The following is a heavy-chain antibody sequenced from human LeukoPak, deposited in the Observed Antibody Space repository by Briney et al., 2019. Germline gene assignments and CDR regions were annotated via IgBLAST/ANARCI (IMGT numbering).Heavy chain of an antibody. Sequence: SETLSLTCTVSGGSISSSSYYWGWIRQPPGKGLEWIGSIYYSGSTYYNPSLKSRVTISVDTSKNQFSLKLSSVTAADTPVYYCARSIVATMSFDYWGQGTLVTVSS. J-gene: IGHJ4*02. CDR2: IYYSGST. CDR1: GGSISSSSYY. D-gene: IGHD5-12*01. V-gene: IGHV4-39*01. CDR3: ARSIVATMSFDY.